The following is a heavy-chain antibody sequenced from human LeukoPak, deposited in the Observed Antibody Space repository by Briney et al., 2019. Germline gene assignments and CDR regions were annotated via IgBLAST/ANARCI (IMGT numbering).Heavy chain of an antibody. Sequence: SETLSLTCTVSGGSTSSDYWSWIRQSPGKGLEWIGYIYHSGSTYYNPSLKSRVTISVDRSKNQFSLKLSSVTAADTAVYYCASSAKHNHFDYWGQGTLVTVSS. J-gene: IGHJ4*02. CDR3: ASSAKHNHFDY. CDR1: GGSTSSDY. D-gene: IGHD1-20*01. CDR2: IYHSGST. V-gene: IGHV4-59*12.